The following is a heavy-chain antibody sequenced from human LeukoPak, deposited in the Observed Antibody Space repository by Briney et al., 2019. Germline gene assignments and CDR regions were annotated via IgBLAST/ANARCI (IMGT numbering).Heavy chain of an antibody. D-gene: IGHD3-22*01. CDR1: GGSISSYY. V-gene: IGHV4-59*01. CDR3: ARVPNYYDSSDAFDI. Sequence: SETLSLTCTVSGGSISSYYWSWIRQPPGKGLEWIGYIYYSGSTNYNPSLKSRVTISVDTSKNQFSLKLSSVTAADTAVYYCARVPNYYDSSDAFDIWGQGTMVTVSS. CDR2: IYYSGST. J-gene: IGHJ3*02.